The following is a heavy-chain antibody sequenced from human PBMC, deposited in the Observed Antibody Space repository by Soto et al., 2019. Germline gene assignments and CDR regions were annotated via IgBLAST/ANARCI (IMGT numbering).Heavy chain of an antibody. Sequence: QVPLVQSGAEVKKPGSSVTVSCKASGGTFSSYAIHWVRQAPGQGLEWMGGIIPMYGPAKYAQRFQGRVTITADDSTTTVYMALTSLTSQDTAFYYCARVTSMVRGVIDNWFDPWGHGTLVTVSS. V-gene: IGHV1-69*01. CDR1: GGTFSSYA. CDR3: ARVTSMVRGVIDNWFDP. J-gene: IGHJ5*02. D-gene: IGHD3-10*01. CDR2: IIPMYGPA.